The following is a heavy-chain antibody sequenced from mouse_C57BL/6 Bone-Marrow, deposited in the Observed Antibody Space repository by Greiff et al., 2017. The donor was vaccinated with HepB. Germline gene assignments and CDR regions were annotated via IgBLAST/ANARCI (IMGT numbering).Heavy chain of an antibody. Sequence: VQLQQPGAELVMPGASVKLSCKASGYTFTSYWMHWVKQRPGQGLEWIGEIDPSDSYTNYNQKFKGKSTLTVDKSSSTAYMQLSSLTSKDSAVYCCAILDYWGQGTTLTVSS. CDR1: GYTFTSYW. D-gene: IGHD1-1*01. V-gene: IGHV1-69*01. CDR2: IDPSDSYT. J-gene: IGHJ2*01. CDR3: AILDY.